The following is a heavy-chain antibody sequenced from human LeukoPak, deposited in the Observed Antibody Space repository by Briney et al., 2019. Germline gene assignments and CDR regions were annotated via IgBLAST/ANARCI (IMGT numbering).Heavy chain of an antibody. J-gene: IGHJ4*02. D-gene: IGHD3-10*01. CDR1: GFTFSSYA. CDR2: INHSGST. V-gene: IGHV4-34*08. Sequence: GSLRLSCAASGFTFSSYAMSWVRQPPGKGLEWIGEINHSGSTNYNPSLKSRVTISVDTSKNQFSLKLSSVTAADTAVYYCASNGSGSPRHYYWGQGTLVTVSS. CDR3: ASNGSGSPRHYY.